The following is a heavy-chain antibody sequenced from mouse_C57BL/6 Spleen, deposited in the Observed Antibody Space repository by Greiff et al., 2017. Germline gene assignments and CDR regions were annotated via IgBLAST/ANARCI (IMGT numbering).Heavy chain of an antibody. V-gene: IGHV1-50*01. J-gene: IGHJ3*01. CDR1: GYTFTSYW. CDR2: IDPSDSYT. D-gene: IGHD4-1*01. Sequence: QVQLQQPGAELVKPGASVKLSCKASGYTFTSYWMQWVKPRPGQGLEWIGGIDPSDSYTNYNQTFKGKATLTVDTSSSTAYMQLSSLTAEDSAVYYCARWDGTFAYWGQVTLVTVSA. CDR3: ARWDGTFAY.